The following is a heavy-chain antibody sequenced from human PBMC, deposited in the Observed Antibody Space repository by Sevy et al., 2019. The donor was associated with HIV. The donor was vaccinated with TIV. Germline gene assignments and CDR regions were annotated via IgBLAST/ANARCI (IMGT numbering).Heavy chain of an antibody. CDR3: ASLDGA. D-gene: IGHD3-10*01. Sequence: ETLSLICTVSGGSISDYYYNWIRQAAGKRLEWIGRVYTSGRTTYNPSLKSRVTMSIDASKNQFSLNLSSVTAADTAVFYCASLDGAWGQGTLVTVSS. V-gene: IGHV4-4*07. CDR2: VYTSGRT. CDR1: GGSISDYY. J-gene: IGHJ5*02.